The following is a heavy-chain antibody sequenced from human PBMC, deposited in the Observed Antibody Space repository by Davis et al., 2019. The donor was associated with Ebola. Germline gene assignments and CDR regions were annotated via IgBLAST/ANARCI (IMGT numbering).Heavy chain of an antibody. CDR1: GFPFSSYG. CDR2: IRPDGGDK. D-gene: IGHD3-22*01. V-gene: IGHV3-30*02. J-gene: IGHJ4*02. Sequence: GGSLRLSCAASGFPFSSYGFHWVRQAPGKGLAWVAFIRPDGGDKYYADSVKGRFTISRDNAKNSLYLQMNSLRAEDTAVYYCAREGTITMIVVVAPTGLDYWGQGTLVTVSS. CDR3: AREGTITMIVVVAPTGLDY.